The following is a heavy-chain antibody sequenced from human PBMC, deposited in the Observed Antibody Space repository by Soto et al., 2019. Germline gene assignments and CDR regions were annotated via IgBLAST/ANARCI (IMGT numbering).Heavy chain of an antibody. CDR3: ARVSLWPGGGYSSSWYFGNYYYYGMDV. Sequence: GESLKISCKGSGYSFTSYWIGWVRQMPGKGLEWMGIIYPGDSDTRYSPSFQGQVTISADKSISTAYLQWSSLKASDTAMYYCARVSLWPGGGYSSSWYFGNYYYYGMDVWGQGTTVTVSS. D-gene: IGHD6-13*01. CDR1: GYSFTSYW. V-gene: IGHV5-51*01. CDR2: IYPGDSDT. J-gene: IGHJ6*02.